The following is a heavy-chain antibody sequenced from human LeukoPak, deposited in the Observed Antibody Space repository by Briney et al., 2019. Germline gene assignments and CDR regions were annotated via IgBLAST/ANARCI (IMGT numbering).Heavy chain of an antibody. D-gene: IGHD3-9*01. CDR3: ARVLRYFDWLRTQTDY. V-gene: IGHV3-21*01. CDR2: ISSSSSYI. CDR1: GFTFRTYA. J-gene: IGHJ4*02. Sequence: GGSLRLSCAASGFTFRTYAMNWVRQAPGKGLEWVSSISSSSSYIYYADSVKGRFTISRDNAKNSLYLQMNSLRAEDTAVYYCARVLRYFDWLRTQTDYWGQGTLVTVSS.